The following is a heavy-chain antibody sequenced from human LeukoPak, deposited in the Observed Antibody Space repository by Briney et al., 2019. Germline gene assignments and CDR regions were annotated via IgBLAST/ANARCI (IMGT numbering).Heavy chain of an antibody. D-gene: IGHD2-2*02. Sequence: ASVKVSCKASGYTFTGYYMHWVRQAPGQGLEWMGWINPNSGGTNYAQKFQGRVTMTRDTSISTAYMELSRLRSDDTAVYYCARESGQLLYRGWNDIWGQGTMVTVSS. J-gene: IGHJ3*02. CDR2: INPNSGGT. CDR1: GYTFTGYY. V-gene: IGHV1-2*02. CDR3: ARESGQLLYRGWNDI.